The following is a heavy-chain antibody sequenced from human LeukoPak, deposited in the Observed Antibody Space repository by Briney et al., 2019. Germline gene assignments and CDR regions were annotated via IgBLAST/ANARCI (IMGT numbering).Heavy chain of an antibody. J-gene: IGHJ4*02. CDR3: ARDYGYYFDY. CDR1: GGTFSSYA. CDR2: IIPILGIA. V-gene: IGHV1-69*04. D-gene: IGHD4-17*01. Sequence: ASVKVSCKASGGTFSSYAISWVRQAPGQGLEWMGRIIPILGIANYAQKFQGRVTITADKSTSTAYMELSSLRSEDTAVYCCARDYGYYFDYWGQGTLVTVSS.